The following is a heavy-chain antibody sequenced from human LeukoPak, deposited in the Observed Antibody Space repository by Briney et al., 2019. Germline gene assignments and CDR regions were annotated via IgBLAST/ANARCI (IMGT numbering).Heavy chain of an antibody. V-gene: IGHV3-23*01. Sequence: GGSLRLSCAASGFTFSSYSMSWVRQAPGKGLEWVSYIDGSGGSTNYADSVKGRFTISRDNSKNTLYLQMNSLRVEDTAIYYCAKENWYLYDNNWYKTWFDPWGQGTLVTVSS. CDR3: AKENWYLYDNNWYKTWFDP. J-gene: IGHJ5*02. CDR2: IDGSGGST. D-gene: IGHD1/OR15-1a*01. CDR1: GFTFSSYS.